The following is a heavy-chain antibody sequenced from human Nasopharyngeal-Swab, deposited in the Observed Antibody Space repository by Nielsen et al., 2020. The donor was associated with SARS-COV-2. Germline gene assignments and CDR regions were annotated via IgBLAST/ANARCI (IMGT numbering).Heavy chain of an antibody. V-gene: IGHV1-3*01. D-gene: IGHD3-22*01. Sequence: ASVKVTCKASGYTLTSNAMHWVRQPPGQRLAWMGWINAGNGNTKYSQNLQGRVTITRDTSSRTAYMELSSLRSEDTAVYYCARATNNYYDSSGSDTTGGMDVWGQGTTVTVSS. J-gene: IGHJ6*02. CDR2: INAGNGNT. CDR3: ARATNNYYDSSGSDTTGGMDV. CDR1: GYTLTSNA.